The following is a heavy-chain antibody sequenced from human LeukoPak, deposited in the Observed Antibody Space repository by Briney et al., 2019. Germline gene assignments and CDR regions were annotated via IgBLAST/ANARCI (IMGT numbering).Heavy chain of an antibody. J-gene: IGHJ4*02. Sequence: GGSLGLSCAASGFTFSSYGIHWVRQAPGKGLEWVIYIRFDGSTKYYSDSAKGRFTISRDNSKNTVYLQMNSLRPDDTAIYYCAKVLDILTADYFRPDVYYFDYWGRGTLVTVSS. D-gene: IGHD3-9*01. V-gene: IGHV3-30*02. CDR1: GFTFSSYG. CDR3: AKVLDILTADYFRPDVYYFDY. CDR2: IRFDGSTK.